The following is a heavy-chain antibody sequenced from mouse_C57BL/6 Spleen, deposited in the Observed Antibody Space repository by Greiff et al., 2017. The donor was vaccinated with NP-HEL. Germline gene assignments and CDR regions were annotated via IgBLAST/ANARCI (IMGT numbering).Heavy chain of an antibody. V-gene: IGHV5-4*01. CDR3: ARDLPVAY. CDR1: GFTFSSYA. J-gene: IGHJ3*01. Sequence: EVQLVESGGGLVKPGGSLKLSCAASGFTFSSYAMSWVRQTPEKRLEWVATISDGGSYTYYPDNVKGRFTISRDNAKNNLYLQMSHLKSEDTAMYYCARDLPVAYWGQGTLVTVSA. CDR2: ISDGGSYT.